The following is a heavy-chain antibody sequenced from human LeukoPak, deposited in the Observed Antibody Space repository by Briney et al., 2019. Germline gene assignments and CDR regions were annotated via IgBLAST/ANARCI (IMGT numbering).Heavy chain of an antibody. J-gene: IGHJ6*03. Sequence: SETLSLTCTVSGGSISSSSYYWGWTRQPPGKGLEWIGSIYYSGITYYNPSLKSRVTISVDTSKNQFSLRLSSVTATDTAVYYCARGDSLRGLSYYYMDVWGKGTTVTVSS. CDR2: IYYSGIT. CDR3: ARGDSLRGLSYYYMDV. CDR1: GGSISSSSYY. V-gene: IGHV4-39*01. D-gene: IGHD2-8*01.